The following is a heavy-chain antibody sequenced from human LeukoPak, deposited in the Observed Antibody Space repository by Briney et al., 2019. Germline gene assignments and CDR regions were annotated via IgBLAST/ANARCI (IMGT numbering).Heavy chain of an antibody. Sequence: GGSLRLSCAASGFTVSSSYMSWVRQAPGKGLEWVSVIYSGGSTYYADSVKGRFTISRDNSKNTLYLQMNSLRAEDTAVYYCAREGRGKEMEDYYYGMDVWGQGTTVTVSS. D-gene: IGHD5-24*01. CDR1: GFTVSSSY. V-gene: IGHV3-53*01. CDR3: AREGRGKEMEDYYYGMDV. J-gene: IGHJ6*02. CDR2: IYSGGST.